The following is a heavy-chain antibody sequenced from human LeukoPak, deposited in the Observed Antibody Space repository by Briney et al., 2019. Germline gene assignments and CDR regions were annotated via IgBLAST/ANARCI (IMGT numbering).Heavy chain of an antibody. CDR1: GFTFHDYG. J-gene: IGHJ4*03. V-gene: IGHV3-20*04. D-gene: IGHD2-21*02. CDR3: ARDPFSLAYCGGDCYYGVGYFDY. Sequence: GGSLRLSCAASGFTFHDYGMSWVRQGPGKGLEWVSGINWNGGKTGYADSVKGRFTISRDNAKNSLYLQMNSLRAEDTAVYYCARDPFSLAYCGGDCYYGVGYFDYWGQGTLVTVSS. CDR2: INWNGGKT.